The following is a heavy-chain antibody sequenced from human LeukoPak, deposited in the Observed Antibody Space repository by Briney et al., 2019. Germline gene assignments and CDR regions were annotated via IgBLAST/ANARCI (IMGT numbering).Heavy chain of an antibody. CDR2: IYPGDSDT. J-gene: IGHJ6*03. Sequence: PGESLKISCKGSGYSFTSYWIGWVRQMPGKGLEWMGIIYPGDSDTRYRPSFQGQVTISADKSISTAYLQWSSLKASDTAMYYCARCYSGYDSYYYYYYMDVWGKGTTVTVSS. CDR1: GYSFTSYW. D-gene: IGHD5-12*01. CDR3: ARCYSGYDSYYYYYYMDV. V-gene: IGHV5-51*01.